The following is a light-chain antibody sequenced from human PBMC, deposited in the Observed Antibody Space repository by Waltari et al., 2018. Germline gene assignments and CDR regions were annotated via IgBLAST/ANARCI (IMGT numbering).Light chain of an antibody. CDR2: EAS. CDR3: QHRIDWPHT. J-gene: IGKJ2*01. CDR1: QSFSRY. V-gene: IGKV3-11*01. Sequence: EIVLTQSPATLSLSPGERAPPSCRASQSFSRYLGWYQQKPGQAPRLLIYEASNRATGIPARFSGSGSGTDFTLTISSLEPEDFAVYYCQHRIDWPHTFGQGTKLEIK.